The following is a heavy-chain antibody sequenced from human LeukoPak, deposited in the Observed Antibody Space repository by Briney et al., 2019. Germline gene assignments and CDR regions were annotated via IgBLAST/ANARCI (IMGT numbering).Heavy chain of an antibody. CDR1: GFTFSSYG. CDR3: AREHHYDFWSGYFSPYFDY. Sequence: GRSLRLSCAASGFTFSSYGMPWVRQAPGKGLEWVAVIWYDGSNKYYADSVKGRFTISRDNSKNTLYLQMNSLRAEDTAVYYCAREHHYDFWSGYFSPYFDYWGQGTLVTVSS. CDR2: IWYDGSNK. D-gene: IGHD3-3*01. J-gene: IGHJ4*02. V-gene: IGHV3-33*01.